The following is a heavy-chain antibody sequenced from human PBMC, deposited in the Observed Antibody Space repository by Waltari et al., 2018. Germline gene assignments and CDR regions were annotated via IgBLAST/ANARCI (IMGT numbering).Heavy chain of an antibody. CDR3: ARDQPPNYSGIDV. CDR2: INPSSGST. CDR1: GYTFTNYY. Sequence: QVQLVQSGAEVKKPGASVKVSCKASGYTFTNYYIHWVRQAPGQGLEWMGIINPSSGSTSHAQKCQGRLTMTGDTSTSTVYMELTSLRSDDTAGYYCARDQPPNYSGIDVWGQGTRVTVSS. J-gene: IGHJ6*02. V-gene: IGHV1-46*01.